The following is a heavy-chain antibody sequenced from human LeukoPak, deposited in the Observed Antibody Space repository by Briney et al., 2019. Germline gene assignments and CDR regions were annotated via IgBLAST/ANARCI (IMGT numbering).Heavy chain of an antibody. CDR2: IFNSGTA. D-gene: IGHD3-3*01. J-gene: IGHJ4*02. Sequence: TSETLSLTCTVSGGSMSDYYWSWIRQPPGKGLEWLGNIFNSGTAYYNPSLQSRVTMSVDMSKNQLSLKLTSVTAADTAVYHCARVRGLRFLEWATMDYWGQGALVTVSS. CDR1: GGSMSDYY. CDR3: ARVRGLRFLEWATMDY. V-gene: IGHV4-30-4*08.